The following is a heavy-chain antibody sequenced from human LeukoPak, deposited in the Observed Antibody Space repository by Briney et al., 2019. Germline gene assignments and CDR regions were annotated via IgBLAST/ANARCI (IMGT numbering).Heavy chain of an antibody. CDR1: GGSISSYY. J-gene: IGHJ6*02. CDR2: IYYSGST. CDR3: ARGVGWPAHYGMDV. D-gene: IGHD2-15*01. V-gene: IGHV4-59*08. Sequence: SETLSLTCTVSGGSISSYYWSWIRQPPGKGLEWIGYIYYSGSTNYNPSLKSRVTISVDTSKNQFSLKLSSVTAADTAVYYCARGVGWPAHYGMDVWGQGTTVTVSS.